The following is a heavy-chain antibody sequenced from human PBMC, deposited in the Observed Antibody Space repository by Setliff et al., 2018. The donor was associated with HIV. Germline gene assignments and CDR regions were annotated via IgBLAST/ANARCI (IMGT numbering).Heavy chain of an antibody. Sequence: PGGSLRLSCAASGFRFSSYWMSWVRQAPGKGLEWLANIKDDGSEKHYADSVRGRFTISRDNAKNSLYLQMHSLRVEDTAFYYCARDKRDDNFLTSRISSVFDFWGEGTLVTVSS. CDR3: ARDKRDDNFLTSRISSVFDF. V-gene: IGHV3-7*03. D-gene: IGHD1-1*01. J-gene: IGHJ4*02. CDR2: IKDDGSEK. CDR1: GFRFSSYW.